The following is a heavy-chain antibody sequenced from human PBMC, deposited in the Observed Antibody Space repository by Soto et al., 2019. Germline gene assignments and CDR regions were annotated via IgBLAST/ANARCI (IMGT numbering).Heavy chain of an antibody. V-gene: IGHV1-2*02. J-gene: IGHJ3*02. CDR1: GYTFTGYY. Sequence: ASVKVSCKASGYTFTGYYMHWVRQAPGQGLEWMGWINPNSGGTNYAQKFQGRVTMTRDTSISTAYMELSRLRSDDTAAYYCASQDYGGSLEAFDIWRQRTMVTVSS. D-gene: IGHD4-17*01. CDR2: INPNSGGT. CDR3: ASQDYGGSLEAFDI.